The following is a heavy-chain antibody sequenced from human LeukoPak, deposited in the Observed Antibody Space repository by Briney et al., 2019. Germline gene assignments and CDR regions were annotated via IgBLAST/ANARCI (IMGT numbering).Heavy chain of an antibody. Sequence: GGSLRLSCAASGFTFSSYAMSWVRQAPGKGLEWVSAISGSGGSTYYADSVKGRFTISRDNSKNTLYLQMNSLRAEDTAVYYCAKPSGYSKGGDVFDYRGQGTLVTVSS. CDR3: AKPSGYSKGGDVFDY. J-gene: IGHJ4*02. CDR2: ISGSGGST. D-gene: IGHD5-18*01. V-gene: IGHV3-23*01. CDR1: GFTFSSYA.